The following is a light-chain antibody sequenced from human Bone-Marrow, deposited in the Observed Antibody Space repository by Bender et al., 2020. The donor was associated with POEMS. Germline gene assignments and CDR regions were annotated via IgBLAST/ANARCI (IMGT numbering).Light chain of an antibody. CDR3: CSYAGRNNYV. CDR1: SSDVGSYNY. V-gene: IGLV2-11*01. CDR2: DVS. Sequence: QSALTQPRSVSGSPGQSVTISCTGTSSDVGSYNYVSWYQQHPGNAPKVMIYDVSQRPSGVPDRFSGSKSGNTASLTVSGLQADDEADYYCCSYAGRNNYVFGTGTKITVL. J-gene: IGLJ1*01.